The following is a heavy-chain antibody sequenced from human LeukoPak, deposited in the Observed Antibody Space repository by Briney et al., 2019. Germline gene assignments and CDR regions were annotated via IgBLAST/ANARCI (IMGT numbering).Heavy chain of an antibody. J-gene: IGHJ1*01. Sequence: PGGSLRLSCAASGFTFSSYVMHWVRQAPGKGLEWVAIISYDGSNEYYADSVKGRFTISRDNSKNTLYLQMSSLGAEDTAVYFCAKDDAWGRYQDWGQGTLVTVSS. CDR1: GFTFSSYV. CDR3: AKDDAWGRYQD. CDR2: ISYDGSNE. D-gene: IGHD3-16*01. V-gene: IGHV3-30*04.